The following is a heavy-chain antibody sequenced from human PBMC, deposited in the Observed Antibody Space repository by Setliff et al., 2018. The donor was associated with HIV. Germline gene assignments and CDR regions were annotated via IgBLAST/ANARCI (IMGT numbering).Heavy chain of an antibody. J-gene: IGHJ6*02. CDR3: ARPTNIDTLYYGSQSFYMYYYGMDV. Sequence: GESLRLSCAASGFTFSTYWMIWVRQAPGKGLEWVAKIKQDGSEEYYVDSVKGRFTISRDNAKKSLYLQMNSLRAEDTAVYFCARPTNIDTLYYGSQSFYMYYYGMDVWGQGTTVTVSS. CDR1: GFTFSTYW. V-gene: IGHV3-7*01. CDR2: IKQDGSEE. D-gene: IGHD3-10*01.